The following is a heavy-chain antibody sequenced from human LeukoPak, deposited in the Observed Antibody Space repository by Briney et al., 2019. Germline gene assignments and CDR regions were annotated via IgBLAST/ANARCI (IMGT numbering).Heavy chain of an antibody. V-gene: IGHV1-2*02. CDR1: GYTFTDYY. J-gene: IGHJ4*02. D-gene: IGHD2-2*01. CDR3: ARGGEVCSSSSCYRGHDY. Sequence: ASVKVSCKASGYTFTDYYLHWVRQAPGQGLEWLGWINPNSGGTNYAQTFQGRVTMTRDTSTSTAYMELSRLRSDDTAVYYCARGGEVCSSSSCYRGHDYWGQGTLVTVSS. CDR2: INPNSGGT.